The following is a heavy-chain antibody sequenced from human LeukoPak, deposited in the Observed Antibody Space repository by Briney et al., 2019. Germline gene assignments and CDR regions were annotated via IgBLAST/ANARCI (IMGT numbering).Heavy chain of an antibody. CDR3: AREDTGVAFDI. V-gene: IGHV3-48*03. CDR2: ISGSGIK. CDR1: RFTFSSYE. D-gene: IGHD2-8*01. Sequence: GGSLRLSCAASRFTFSSYEMNWVRQAPGKGLEWVSYISGSGIKHYADSVKGRFTISRDNAKNSLYLQLNSLRVEDTAVYYCAREDTGVAFDIWGQGTTVTV. J-gene: IGHJ3*02.